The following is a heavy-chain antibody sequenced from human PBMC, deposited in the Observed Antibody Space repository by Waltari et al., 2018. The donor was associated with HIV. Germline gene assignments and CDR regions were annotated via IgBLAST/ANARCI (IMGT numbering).Heavy chain of an antibody. V-gene: IGHV3-7*01. CDR2: IKEDGSEI. J-gene: IGHJ4*02. CDR3: ARRQQLTD. Sequence: EVRLVESGGGLVQPGGSLRLSCAASGFTFSSSWMTWVRRAPGKVLEWVDNIKEDGSEIHYVDSVKGRVNISRDNAKNSLYLQMNSLRAEDTAVYYCARRQQLTDWGQGTLVTVSS. D-gene: IGHD6-13*01. CDR1: GFTFSSSW.